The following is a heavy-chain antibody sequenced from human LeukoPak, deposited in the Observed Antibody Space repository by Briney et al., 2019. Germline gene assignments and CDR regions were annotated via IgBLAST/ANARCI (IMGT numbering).Heavy chain of an antibody. CDR2: IIPILGIA. CDR1: GGTFSSYA. CDR3: ARDVGGSSWYYFDY. Sequence: ASVKVSCKASGGTFSSYAISWVRQAPGQGLEWMGRIIPILGIANYAQKFQGRATITADKSTSTAYMELSSLRSEDTAVYYCARDVGGSSWYYFDYWGQGTLVTVSS. D-gene: IGHD6-13*01. J-gene: IGHJ4*02. V-gene: IGHV1-69*04.